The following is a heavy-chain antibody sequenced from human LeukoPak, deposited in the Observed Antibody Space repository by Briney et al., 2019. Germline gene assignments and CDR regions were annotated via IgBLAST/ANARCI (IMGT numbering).Heavy chain of an antibody. CDR1: GYTFTNYG. Sequence: ASVKVSCKASGYTFTNYGITWVRQAPGQGLEWMGWISTYNGNTNYAQKFQGRVTMTKDTSTSTAYMELRNLRSDDTAVYYCARLLVVPAANWFDPWGQGTLVTVSS. CDR3: ARLLVVPAANWFDP. CDR2: ISTYNGNT. D-gene: IGHD2-2*01. V-gene: IGHV1-18*01. J-gene: IGHJ5*02.